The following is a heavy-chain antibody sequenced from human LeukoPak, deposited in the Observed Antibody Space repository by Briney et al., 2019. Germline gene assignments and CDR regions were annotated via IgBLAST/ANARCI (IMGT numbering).Heavy chain of an antibody. CDR3: ASEAGSTPDYYYGMDV. CDR1: GCTFTSNG. J-gene: IGHJ6*02. V-gene: IGHV1-18*01. CDR2: ISAYNGNT. D-gene: IGHD4-23*01. Sequence: GASVKVSCKASGCTFTSNGISWVRQAPGQGLEWVGWISAYNGNTNYAQKLQGRVTMTTDTSTSTAYMEPRSLRSDDTAVYYCASEAGSTPDYYYGMDVWGQGTTVTVSS.